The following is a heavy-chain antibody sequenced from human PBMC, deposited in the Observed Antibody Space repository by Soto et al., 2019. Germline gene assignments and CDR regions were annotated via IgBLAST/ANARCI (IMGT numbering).Heavy chain of an antibody. Sequence: PSETLSLTCAVSGGSISSSNWWSWGRQPPGKGLEWIGEIYHSGSTNYSPSLKSRVTISVDKSKNQFSLKLSSVTAADTAVYYCARASPLGYYDSSGYYVNWFDPWGQGTLVTVSS. J-gene: IGHJ5*02. D-gene: IGHD3-22*01. CDR3: ARASPLGYYDSSGYYVNWFDP. V-gene: IGHV4-4*02. CDR1: GGSISSSNW. CDR2: IYHSGST.